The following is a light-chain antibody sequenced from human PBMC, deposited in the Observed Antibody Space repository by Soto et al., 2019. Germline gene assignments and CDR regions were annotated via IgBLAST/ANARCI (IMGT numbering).Light chain of an antibody. CDR3: QQYGSSGT. CDR1: QSVSNNY. CDR2: GAS. V-gene: IGKV3-20*01. Sequence: EIGLTQSPGNMSLSPLERATLSFRASQSVSNNYLAWYQQKPGQAPRLLIYGASNRATGIPDRFSGSGSGTDFTLTISRLEPEDFAVYYCQQYGSSGTFGQGTKVDIK. J-gene: IGKJ1*01.